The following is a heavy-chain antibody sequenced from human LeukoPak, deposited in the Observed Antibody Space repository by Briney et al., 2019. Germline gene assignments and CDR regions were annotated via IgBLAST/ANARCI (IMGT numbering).Heavy chain of an antibody. J-gene: IGHJ4*02. V-gene: IGHV4-61*01. CDR2: IHHSGTT. D-gene: IGHD1-26*01. CDR1: GGSLSRGSYY. CDR3: ARGRLGATY. Sequence: PSETLSLTCTVSGGSLSRGSYYWRWPRQPPGKGLEWVGYIHHSGTTNYSPSLKSRVTLSVDMSKNQFFLNLTSVTAADTAVYYCARGRLGATYWGQGTLVTVSS.